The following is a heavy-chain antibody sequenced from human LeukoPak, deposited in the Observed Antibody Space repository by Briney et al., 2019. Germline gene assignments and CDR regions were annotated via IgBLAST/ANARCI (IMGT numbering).Heavy chain of an antibody. CDR1: GFTFGNYV. V-gene: IGHV3-30*03. J-gene: IGHJ4*02. CDR3: ARDGPAVIIFGYFEY. CDR2: ISYDGGDK. D-gene: IGHD3-16*01. Sequence: PGRSLRLSCAASGFTFGNYVIHWVRQAPGKGLEWVAAISYDGGDKYYADSVKGRFTISRDNSKNTLYLQMSSLRAEDTAVYYCARDGPAVIIFGYFEYWGQGTLVTVSS.